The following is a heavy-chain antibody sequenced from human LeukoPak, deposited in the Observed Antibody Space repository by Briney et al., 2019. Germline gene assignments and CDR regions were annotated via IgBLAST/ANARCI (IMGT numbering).Heavy chain of an antibody. CDR3: ARERRPNNYGDYGGGFDY. J-gene: IGHJ4*02. Sequence: GGSLRLSCVASGFTFGSSGMHWVRQAPGKGLEWVAVIWFDGTYKYNEDSVKGGFTISRDNFNDTVYLQMNSLRVEDTAVYYCARERRPNNYGDYGGGFDYWGQGALVTVSS. D-gene: IGHD4-17*01. V-gene: IGHV3-33*01. CDR1: GFTFGSSG. CDR2: IWFDGTYK.